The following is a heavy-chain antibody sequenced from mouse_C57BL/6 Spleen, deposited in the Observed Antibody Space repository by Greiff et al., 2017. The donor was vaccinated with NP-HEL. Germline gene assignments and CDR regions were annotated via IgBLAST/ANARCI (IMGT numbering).Heavy chain of an antibody. V-gene: IGHV1-26*01. CDR1: GYTFTDYY. Sequence: VQLQQSGPELVKPGASVKISCKASGYTFTDYYMNWVKQSHGKSLEWIGDINPNNGGTSYNQKFKGKATLTVDKSSSTAYIELRSLTSEDSAVYYCARRGVTYFDYWGQGTTLTVSS. J-gene: IGHJ2*01. D-gene: IGHD2-3*01. CDR2: INPNNGGT. CDR3: ARRGVTYFDY.